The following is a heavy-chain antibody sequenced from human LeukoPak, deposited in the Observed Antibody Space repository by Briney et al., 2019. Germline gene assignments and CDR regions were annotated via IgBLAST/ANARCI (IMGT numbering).Heavy chain of an antibody. CDR3: ARLLVYNSGGEAFDH. CDR2: ISGSGGST. D-gene: IGHD1-20*01. V-gene: IGHV3-23*01. J-gene: IGHJ4*02. Sequence: GGSLRLSCAASGFTFSSYAMSWVRQAPGKGLGWVSAISGSGGSTYYADSMKGRFTISRDNSKNSLYLQMNSLRAEDTAVYYCARLLVYNSGGEAFDHWGQGTLVTVSS. CDR1: GFTFSSYA.